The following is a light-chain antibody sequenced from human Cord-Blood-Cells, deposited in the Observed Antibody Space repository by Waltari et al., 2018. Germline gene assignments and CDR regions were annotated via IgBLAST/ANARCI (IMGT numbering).Light chain of an antibody. CDR3: SSYTSSSTLV. V-gene: IGLV2-14*03. Sequence: QSALTQPASVSGSPGQSITISCTGTSSDVGGYNYVSWYQQHPGKAPKPMIYDVSKRPSGVSNSFSASKSGNTASLTISGLQAEDEADYYCSSYTSSSTLVFGGGTKLTVL. J-gene: IGLJ3*02. CDR1: SSDVGGYNY. CDR2: DVS.